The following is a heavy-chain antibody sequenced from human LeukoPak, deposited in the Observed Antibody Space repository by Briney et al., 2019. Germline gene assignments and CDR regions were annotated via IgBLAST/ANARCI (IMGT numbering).Heavy chain of an antibody. CDR2: ISSSSSYI. Sequence: GGSLRLSCAASGFTFSSYSMNWVRQAPGKRLEWVSSISSSSSYIFYADSLKGRFTISRDNAKNSLYLQMNSLRAEDTAVYYCARGLGSFAYSDAFDIWGQGTVVTVSS. V-gene: IGHV3-21*01. CDR3: ARGLGSFAYSDAFDI. D-gene: IGHD3-16*01. CDR1: GFTFSSYS. J-gene: IGHJ3*02.